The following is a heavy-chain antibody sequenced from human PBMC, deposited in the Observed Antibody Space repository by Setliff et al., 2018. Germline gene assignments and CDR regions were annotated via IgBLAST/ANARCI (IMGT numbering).Heavy chain of an antibody. Sequence: GASVKVSCKASGYTFTGYAINWVRQAPGQGLEYLGWINTNTGNPTYVQGFTERFVFSLDTSVSTAYLQISSLKAEDTAVYYCARGVYEYSYGYRGHYYYYMDVWGKGATVTVSS. CDR3: ARGVYEYSYGYRGHYYYYMDV. V-gene: IGHV7-4-1*02. D-gene: IGHD3-16*01. J-gene: IGHJ6*03. CDR2: INTNTGNP. CDR1: GYTFTGYA.